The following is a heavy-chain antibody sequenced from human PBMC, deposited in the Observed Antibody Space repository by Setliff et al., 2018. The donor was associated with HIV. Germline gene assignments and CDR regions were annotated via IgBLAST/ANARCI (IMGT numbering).Heavy chain of an antibody. J-gene: IGHJ3*01. V-gene: IGHV4-34*01. CDR3: AREWSYGAFDTCDV. CDR2: INHSGST. Sequence: PSETLSLTCAVYGGSFSAYYWSWIRQPPGKGLEWIWEINHSGSTNYNPSPKTRVTIMVDTSKNQFSLKLGSVTAADTAVYYCAREWSYGAFDTCDVWGQGTMVTVSS. D-gene: IGHD5-18*01. CDR1: GGSFSAYY.